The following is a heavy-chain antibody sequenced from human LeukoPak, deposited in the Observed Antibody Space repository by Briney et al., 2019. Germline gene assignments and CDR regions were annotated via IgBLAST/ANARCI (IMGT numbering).Heavy chain of an antibody. CDR2: INHSGST. V-gene: IGHV4-34*01. CDR3: ASYDSSGYPPRY. CDR1: GFTVSSNY. D-gene: IGHD3-22*01. Sequence: GSLRLSCAASGFTVSSNYMSWVRQPPGKGLEWIGEINHSGSTNYNPSLKSRVTISVDTSKNQFSLKLSSVTAADTAVYYCASYDSSGYPPRYWGQGTLVTVSS. J-gene: IGHJ4*02.